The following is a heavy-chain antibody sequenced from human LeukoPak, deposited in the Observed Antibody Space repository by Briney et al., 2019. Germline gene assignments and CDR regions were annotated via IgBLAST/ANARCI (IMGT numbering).Heavy chain of an antibody. Sequence: SETLSLTCTVSGDSIRSYHWSWVRQPPGKGLEWIGYAYYSGSTNYNPSLRSRVTISLDTSMNQFSLKLSSVTAADTAVYYCATYVWGRHFDYWGQGALVTVSS. J-gene: IGHJ4*02. CDR1: GDSIRSYH. D-gene: IGHD3-16*01. CDR2: AYYSGST. CDR3: ATYVWGRHFDY. V-gene: IGHV4-59*01.